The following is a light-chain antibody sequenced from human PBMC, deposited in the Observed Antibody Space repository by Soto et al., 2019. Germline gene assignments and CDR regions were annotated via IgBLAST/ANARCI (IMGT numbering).Light chain of an antibody. Sequence: ITQSPSALSASVGDRVTMSCRASQSISSYLNWYQQKPGKAPKLLIYAASSLQSGVPSRFSGSGSGTDFTLTISSLQPEDFATYYCQQSYSTPTFGQGTKVDI. CDR1: QSISSY. CDR2: AAS. CDR3: QQSYSTPT. V-gene: IGKV1-39*01. J-gene: IGKJ1*01.